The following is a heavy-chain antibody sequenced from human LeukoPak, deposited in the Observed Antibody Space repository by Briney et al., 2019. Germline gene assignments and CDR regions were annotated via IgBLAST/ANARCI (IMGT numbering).Heavy chain of an antibody. J-gene: IGHJ4*02. CDR2: IYTSGST. D-gene: IGHD1-7*01. Sequence: SETLSLTCTVSGGSISSGDYYWSWIRQPAGKGLEWIGRIYTSGSTDYDPSLKSRVTMSVDTSKNQFSLKLSSVTAADPAGYYCSRGPELRGGGQGTLVTVSS. V-gene: IGHV4-61*02. CDR1: GGSISSGDYY. CDR3: SRGPELRG.